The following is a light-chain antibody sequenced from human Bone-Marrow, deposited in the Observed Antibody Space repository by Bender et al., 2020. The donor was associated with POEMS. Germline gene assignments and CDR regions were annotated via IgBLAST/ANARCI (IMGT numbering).Light chain of an antibody. CDR1: SSDVGSYNL. Sequence: QSALTQPASMSGSPGQSITISCTTASSDVGSYNLVSWYQQLPGKAPKLLIYDVTRRPSGVSNRFSGSKSGNTASLTISGLQADDEAEYYCCSYAVGRSYVFGTGTKVTVL. CDR3: CSYAVGRSYV. J-gene: IGLJ1*01. CDR2: DVT. V-gene: IGLV2-23*02.